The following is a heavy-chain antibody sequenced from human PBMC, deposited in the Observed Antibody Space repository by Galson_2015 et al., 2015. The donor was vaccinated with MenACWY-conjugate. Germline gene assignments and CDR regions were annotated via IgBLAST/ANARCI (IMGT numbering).Heavy chain of an antibody. CDR3: ARGGFTYGDAFDI. J-gene: IGHJ3*02. V-gene: IGHV5-51*03. CDR2: DYPGDSET. CDR1: GYSFTSYW. Sequence: QSGAEVKKPGESLQISCTGSGYSFTSYWIGWVRQMPGKGLEWMGIDYPGDSETRYSPSFQGQVTISADKSISTAYLQWSSLKASDTAMYYCARGGFTYGDAFDIWGQGTMVTVSS. D-gene: IGHD5-18*01.